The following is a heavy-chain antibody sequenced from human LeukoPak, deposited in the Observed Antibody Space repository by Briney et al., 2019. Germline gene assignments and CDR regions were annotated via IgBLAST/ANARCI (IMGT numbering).Heavy chain of an antibody. CDR3: TKLPDYYGSGSQEN. D-gene: IGHD3-10*01. V-gene: IGHV3-23*01. J-gene: IGHJ4*02. Sequence: GGSLRLSCAASGFTFSSYAMSWVRQAPGKGLEGVSGISVGGGSTYYAGCVKGRFPTSRDNSKNTLYLQMNSLRAEDTAVYYCTKLPDYYGSGSQENWGQGTLVTVSS. CDR2: ISVGGGST. CDR1: GFTFSSYA.